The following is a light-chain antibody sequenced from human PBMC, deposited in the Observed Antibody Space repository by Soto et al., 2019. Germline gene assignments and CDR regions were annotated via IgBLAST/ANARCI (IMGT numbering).Light chain of an antibody. J-gene: IGKJ4*01. Sequence: EIVMTQSPATLSVSPGERATLSCRASQSVSSGLAWYQQKPGQAPRLLIYGASTRATGIPARFTGSGSGTEFTLTISSLQSEDSAVYYCQHYHNWPPLTFGGGTKVEIK. CDR1: QSVSSG. V-gene: IGKV3-15*01. CDR2: GAS. CDR3: QHYHNWPPLT.